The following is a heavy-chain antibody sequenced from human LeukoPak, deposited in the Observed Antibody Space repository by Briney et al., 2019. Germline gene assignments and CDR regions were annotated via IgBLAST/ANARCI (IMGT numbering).Heavy chain of an antibody. J-gene: IGHJ6*03. V-gene: IGHV1-69*05. Sequence: PRASVKVSCKASGGTFSSYAISWVRQAPGQGLEWMGRIIPIFGTANYAQKFQGRVTITTDESTSTAYMELSSLRSEDTAVYYCARDSSFWSGNTPSHFGRSWYYYYYMDVWGKGTTVTVSS. CDR2: IIPIFGTA. CDR1: GGTFSSYA. CDR3: ARDSSFWSGNTPSHFGRSWYYYYYMDV. D-gene: IGHD3-3*01.